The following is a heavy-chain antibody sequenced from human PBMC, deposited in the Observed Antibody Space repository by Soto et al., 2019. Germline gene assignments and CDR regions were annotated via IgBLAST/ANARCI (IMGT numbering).Heavy chain of an antibody. CDR3: VRMRFCSGASCNHYFYYYAMDV. Sequence: DVQLVETGGGLVQPGGSLRLSCAVSGFSSSSYAMNWFRQAPGKGLEWVSFISSRGTAIYYADSVEGRFTISRDNAQNSLFLPMDSLRDEDTAVYYCVRMRFCSGASCNHYFYYYAMDVWGPGTTVIVSS. J-gene: IGHJ6*01. CDR2: ISSRGTAI. V-gene: IGHV3-48*02. D-gene: IGHD2-15*01. CDR1: GFSSSSYA.